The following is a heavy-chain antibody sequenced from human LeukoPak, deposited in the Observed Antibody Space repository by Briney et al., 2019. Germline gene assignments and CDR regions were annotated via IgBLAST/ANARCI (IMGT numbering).Heavy chain of an antibody. Sequence: GGSLRLSCAASGFTFSSYSMNWVRQAPGKGLEWVSSISSSSTYIYYADSVKGRFTISRDNAEISLYLQMNSLRAEDTAVYYCASDQGSMIVVRTNNWYFDLWGRGTLVTVSS. CDR3: ASDQGSMIVVRTNNWYFDL. CDR2: ISSSSTYI. D-gene: IGHD3-22*01. V-gene: IGHV3-21*01. J-gene: IGHJ2*01. CDR1: GFTFSSYS.